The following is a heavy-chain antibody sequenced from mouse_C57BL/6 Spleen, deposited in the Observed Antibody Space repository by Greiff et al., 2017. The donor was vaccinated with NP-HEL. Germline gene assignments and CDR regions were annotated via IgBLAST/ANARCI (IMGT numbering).Heavy chain of an antibody. V-gene: IGHV1-55*01. CDR1: GYTFTSYW. CDR2: IYPGSGCT. CDR3: ARFSIGYFDV. Sequence: QVQLQQSGAELVKPGASVKMSCKASGYTFTSYWITWVKQRPGQGLEWIGDIYPGSGCTNYNEKFKSKATMTVDTSSSTAYMPLSILTSEDSAVYYCARFSIGYFDVWGTGTTVTVSS. J-gene: IGHJ1*03.